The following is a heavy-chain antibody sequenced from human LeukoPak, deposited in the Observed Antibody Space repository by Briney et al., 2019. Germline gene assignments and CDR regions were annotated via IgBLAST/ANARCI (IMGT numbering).Heavy chain of an antibody. Sequence: SETLSLTCAVFGGSLSGYYWSWIRQPPGKGLEWIAEINRSGSPNYNPSLKSRVTISVDTSKNQFSLKLSSVTAADTAVYYCARGPYGSGSQTFDYWGQGTLVTVSS. V-gene: IGHV4-34*01. CDR2: INRSGSP. D-gene: IGHD3-10*01. CDR1: GGSLSGYY. CDR3: ARGPYGSGSQTFDY. J-gene: IGHJ4*02.